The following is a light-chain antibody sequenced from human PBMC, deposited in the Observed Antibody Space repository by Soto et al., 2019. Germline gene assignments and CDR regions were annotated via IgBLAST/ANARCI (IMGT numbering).Light chain of an antibody. CDR3: SSFTSILGL. J-gene: IGLJ2*01. CDR1: VSEVAGYTY. CDR2: DVS. Sequence: QSVLTQPASVSGSPGQSITISCTGAVSEVAGYTYVSWYQQHPSKGPKVIIYDVSNRPSGVSNRFSGSKSGTTASLTISGLQAEDEADYYCSSFTSILGLFGGGTKVTVL. V-gene: IGLV2-14*03.